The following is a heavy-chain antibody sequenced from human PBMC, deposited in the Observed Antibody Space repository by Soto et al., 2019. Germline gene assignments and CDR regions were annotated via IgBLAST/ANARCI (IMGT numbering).Heavy chain of an antibody. J-gene: IGHJ6*02. D-gene: IGHD5-12*01. V-gene: IGHV3-7*01. CDR3: ARIEXMATILGLYYYYYGMDV. CDR1: GFTFSSYW. CDR2: IKQDGSEK. Sequence: PGGSLRLSCAASGFTFSSYWMSWVRQAPGKGLERVANIKQDGSEKYYVDSVKGRFTISRDNAKNSLYLQMNSLRAEDTAVYYCARIEXMATILGLYYYYYGMDVWGRGTTVTVSS.